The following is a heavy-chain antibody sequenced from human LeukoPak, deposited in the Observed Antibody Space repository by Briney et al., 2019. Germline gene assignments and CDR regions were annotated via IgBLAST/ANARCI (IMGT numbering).Heavy chain of an antibody. Sequence: GGSLRLSCAASGFTFSSYGMSWVRQAPGKGLEWVSAISGSGGSTYYADSVKGRFTISRDNSKNTLYLQMNSLRAEDTAVYYCAKAGPIDGFGELLNFDYWGQGTLVTVSS. V-gene: IGHV3-23*01. CDR2: ISGSGGST. CDR3: AKAGPIDGFGELLNFDY. J-gene: IGHJ4*02. CDR1: GFTFSSYG. D-gene: IGHD3-10*01.